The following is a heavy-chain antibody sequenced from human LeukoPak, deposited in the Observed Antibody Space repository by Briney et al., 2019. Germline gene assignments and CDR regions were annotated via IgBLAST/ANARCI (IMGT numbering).Heavy chain of an antibody. CDR3: AGRSTNWLSYVDY. D-gene: IGHD2-2*01. J-gene: IGHJ4*02. CDR1: GGSISSSNYY. CDR2: IYYSGST. V-gene: IGHV4-39*01. Sequence: SETLSLTCTVSGGSISSSNYYWGWIRQPPGKGLEWIGSIYYSGSTYYNPSLKSRVTISVDTSKNQFSLKLSSVTAADTAVYYCAGRSTNWLSYVDYWGQGTLVTVSS.